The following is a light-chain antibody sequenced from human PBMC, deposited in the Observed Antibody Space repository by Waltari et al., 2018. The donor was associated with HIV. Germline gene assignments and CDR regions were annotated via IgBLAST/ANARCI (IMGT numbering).Light chain of an antibody. V-gene: IGLV2-23*02. CDR1: SSDVGGYNL. CDR3: CAYAGSTTYVM. Sequence: QSALTQPASVSGSPGQSITISCTGTSSDVGGYNLVSWYQQHPGKAPKLMFYEVSKRPSGVSNRFSGSKSGNTAYLTITGLQAEDEADYYCCAYAGSTTYVMFGGGTKLTVL. J-gene: IGLJ3*02. CDR2: EVS.